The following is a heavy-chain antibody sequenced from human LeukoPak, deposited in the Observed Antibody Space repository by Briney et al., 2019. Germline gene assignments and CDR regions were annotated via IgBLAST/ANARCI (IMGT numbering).Heavy chain of an antibody. Sequence: ASVKVSCKASGYTFTSYGISWVRQAPGQGLEWMGWISAYNGNTNYAQKLQGRVTMTTDTSTSTAYMELKSLRSDDTAVYYCARWGPIAVAGKPLAYWGRGTLVTVSS. V-gene: IGHV1-18*01. D-gene: IGHD6-19*01. J-gene: IGHJ4*02. CDR1: GYTFTSYG. CDR3: ARWGPIAVAGKPLAY. CDR2: ISAYNGNT.